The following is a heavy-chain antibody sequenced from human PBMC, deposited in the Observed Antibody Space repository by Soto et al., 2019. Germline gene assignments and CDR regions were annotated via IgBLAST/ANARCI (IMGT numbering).Heavy chain of an antibody. CDR3: ARAQEATLDY. J-gene: IGHJ4*02. D-gene: IGHD5-12*01. Sequence: QVQLQESGPGLVKPSETLSLTCTVSGGSISSYYLSWIRQPPGKGLEWIGYIYYSGSTNYNPSLKSRVTISVDTSKNQFSLKLSSVTAADTAVYYCARAQEATLDYWGQGTLVTVSS. CDR1: GGSISSYY. V-gene: IGHV4-59*01. CDR2: IYYSGST.